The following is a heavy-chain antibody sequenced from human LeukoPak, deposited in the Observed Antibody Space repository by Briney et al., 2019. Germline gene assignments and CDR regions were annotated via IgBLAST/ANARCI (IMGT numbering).Heavy chain of an antibody. CDR3: TSGYYYDSSGYWSALGY. Sequence: GGSLRLSCAASGFTFSGSAMHWVRQASGKGLEWVGRIRSKANSYATAYAASVKGRFTISRDDSKNTAYLQMSSLKTEDTAVYYCTSGYYYDSSGYWSALGYWGQGTLVTVSS. CDR2: IRSKANSYAT. V-gene: IGHV3-73*01. CDR1: GFTFSGSA. J-gene: IGHJ4*02. D-gene: IGHD3-22*01.